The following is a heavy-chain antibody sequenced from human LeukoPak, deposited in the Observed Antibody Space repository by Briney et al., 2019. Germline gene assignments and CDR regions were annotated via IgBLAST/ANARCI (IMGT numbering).Heavy chain of an antibody. V-gene: IGHV3-23*01. CDR2: ISGSGGST. CDR3: AKARITHSGSYYSDWFDP. J-gene: IGHJ5*02. CDR1: GFTFSSYS. D-gene: IGHD1-26*01. Sequence: GGSLRLSCAASGFTFSSYSMSWVRQAPGKGLEWVSAISGSGGSTYYADSVKGRFTISRDNSKNTLYLQMNSLRAEDTAVYYCAKARITHSGSYYSDWFDPWGQGTLVTVSS.